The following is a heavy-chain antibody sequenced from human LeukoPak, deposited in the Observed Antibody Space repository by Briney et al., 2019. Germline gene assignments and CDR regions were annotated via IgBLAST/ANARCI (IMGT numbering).Heavy chain of an antibody. V-gene: IGHV4-61*02. CDR2: IYTSGST. J-gene: IGHJ5*02. D-gene: IGHD3-22*01. CDR1: GGSISSGSYY. Sequence: SQTLSLTCTVSGGSISSGSYYWSWIRQPAGTGLEWIGRIYTSGSTNYNPSLKSRVTISVDTSKNQFSLKLSSVTAADTAVYYCARGRYYDSSGYFLPNNWFDPWGQGTLVTVSS. CDR3: ARGRYYDSSGYFLPNNWFDP.